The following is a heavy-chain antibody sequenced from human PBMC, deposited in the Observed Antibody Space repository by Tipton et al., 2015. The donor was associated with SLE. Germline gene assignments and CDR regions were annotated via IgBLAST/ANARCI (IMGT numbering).Heavy chain of an antibody. J-gene: IGHJ6*02. CDR1: GDSLSGQY. CDR2: VFRGGST. Sequence: TLSLTCSVYGDSLSGQYWSWIRQPPGKGLEWIGEVFRGGSTNYSPSLESRVTITVDMSKNQFSLRLISVTAADTVVYYCARGCSSSTCEPFYFFGMDVWGQGTTVTVSS. D-gene: IGHD2-2*01. V-gene: IGHV4-34*01. CDR3: ARGCSSSTCEPFYFFGMDV.